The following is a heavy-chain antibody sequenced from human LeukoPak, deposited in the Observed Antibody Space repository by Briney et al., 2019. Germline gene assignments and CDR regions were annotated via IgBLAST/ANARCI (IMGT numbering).Heavy chain of an antibody. CDR3: ARDSPHWS. CDR2: IKQDGSEK. CDR1: GFTFRSHG. J-gene: IGHJ5*02. V-gene: IGHV3-7*01. Sequence: PGGSLRLSCAASGFTFRSHGMHWVRQAPGKGLEWVANIKQDGSEKYYVDSVKGRFTISRDNAKNSLYLQMNSLRAEDTAVYYCARDSPHWSWGQGTLVTVSS.